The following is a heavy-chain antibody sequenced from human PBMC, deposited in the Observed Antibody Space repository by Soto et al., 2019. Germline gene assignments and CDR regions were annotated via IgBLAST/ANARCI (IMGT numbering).Heavy chain of an antibody. J-gene: IGHJ6*03. CDR1: GFTFSSYA. D-gene: IGHD3-10*01. CDR2: ISGSGGST. V-gene: IGHV3-23*01. CDR3: AKIGGSGSYAPYYYYMDV. Sequence: GGSLRLSCAASGFTFSSYAMSWVRQAPGKGLEWVSAISGSGGSTYYADSVKGRFTISRDNSKNTLYLQMNSLRAEDTAVYYCAKIGGSGSYAPYYYYMDVWGKGTTVTVSS.